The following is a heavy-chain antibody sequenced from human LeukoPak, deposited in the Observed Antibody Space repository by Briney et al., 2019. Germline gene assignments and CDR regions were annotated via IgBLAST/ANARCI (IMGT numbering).Heavy chain of an antibody. D-gene: IGHD5-12*01. J-gene: IGHJ4*02. Sequence: ASVKVSCKASGYTFTSYDINWVRQAPGQGLEWMGWMNPNSGNTDYAQKFQGRVTMTRDTSISTAYMELSSLRSEDTAVYYCAGGNSGYDLYYFDYWGQGTLVTVSS. V-gene: IGHV1-8*02. CDR2: MNPNSGNT. CDR1: GYTFTSYD. CDR3: AGGNSGYDLYYFDY.